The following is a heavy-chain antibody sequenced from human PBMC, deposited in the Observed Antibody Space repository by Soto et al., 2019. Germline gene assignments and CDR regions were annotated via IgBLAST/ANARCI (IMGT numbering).Heavy chain of an antibody. CDR3: AKGYIAEVIAPVDA. J-gene: IGHJ5*02. V-gene: IGHV3-23*01. CDR2: ISGSSEST. CDR1: GLTFRNYA. D-gene: IGHD2-21*01. Sequence: GGPLRLSCAASGLTFRNYAMNWVRQAPGKGLEWVSGISGSSESTYYADSVKGRFTSSRDNSKNTLYLQVNSLRAEDTAIYYCAKGYIAEVIAPVDAWGQGTLVTVSS.